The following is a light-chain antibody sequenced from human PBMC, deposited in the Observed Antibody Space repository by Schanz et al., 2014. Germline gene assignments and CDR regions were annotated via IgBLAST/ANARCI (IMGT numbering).Light chain of an antibody. CDR2: DVS. Sequence: QSALTQPPSASGSLGQSVTISCTGTSSDVGGYNYVSWYQQHPGKAPKLMIYDVSHRPSGVSNRFSGSKSGNTASLTISGLQAEDEADYYCSSYTSIGTRVFGGGTKLTVL. V-gene: IGLV2-14*01. CDR1: SSDVGGYNY. J-gene: IGLJ3*02. CDR3: SSYTSIGTRV.